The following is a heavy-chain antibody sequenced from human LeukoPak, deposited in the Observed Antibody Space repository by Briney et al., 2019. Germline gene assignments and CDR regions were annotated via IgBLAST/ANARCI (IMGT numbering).Heavy chain of an antibody. V-gene: IGHV3-23*01. Sequence: PGGSLRHSCAASGFTFSSYAMSGVRQAPGKGLEGGSAISGSGGSTYYADSVKGRFTISRDNSKNTLYLQMNSLRAEDTAVYYCAKDLSDIVVVPAAGDWGQGTLVTVSS. CDR3: AKDLSDIVVVPAAGD. CDR2: ISGSGGST. D-gene: IGHD2-2*01. CDR1: GFTFSSYA. J-gene: IGHJ4*02.